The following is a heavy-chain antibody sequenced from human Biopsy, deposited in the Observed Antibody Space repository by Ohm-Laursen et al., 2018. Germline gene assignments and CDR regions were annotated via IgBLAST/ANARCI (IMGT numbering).Heavy chain of an antibody. V-gene: IGHV1-8*01. CDR1: GYNFTSHD. CDR3: ARWETTLGRSLDS. J-gene: IGHJ4*02. Sequence: SVKVSCKASGYNFTSHDINWVRQATGQGLEWMGWMSPNTGNTVYAQRFQDRVTMTSDTSTGTAYMELTSLTSDDTAVYFCARWETTLGRSLDSWGQGTLVAVSS. CDR2: MSPNTGNT. D-gene: IGHD1-26*01.